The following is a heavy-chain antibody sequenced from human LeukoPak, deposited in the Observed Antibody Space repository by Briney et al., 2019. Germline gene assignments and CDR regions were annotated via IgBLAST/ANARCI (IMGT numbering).Heavy chain of an antibody. D-gene: IGHD4/OR15-4a*01. CDR3: ARETMAYGMDV. V-gene: IGHV4-34*01. Sequence: KPSETLSLTCTVSGGSISSYYWSWIRQPPGKGLEWIGEINHSGNTNYNPSLKSRVTISIDTSKNQFSLKLSSVTAADTAVYYCARETMAYGMDVWGQGTTVTVSS. CDR2: INHSGNT. J-gene: IGHJ6*02. CDR1: GGSISSYY.